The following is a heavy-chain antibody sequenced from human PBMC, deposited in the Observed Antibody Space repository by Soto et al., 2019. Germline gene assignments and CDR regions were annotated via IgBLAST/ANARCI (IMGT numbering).Heavy chain of an antibody. CDR1: GFTFSGSA. Sequence: GESLKISCAASGFTFSGSAMHWVRQASGKGLEWVGRIRSKANSYATAYAASVKGRFTISRDDSKNTAYLQMNSLKTEDTAVYYCTRHPPSSSYDYWGQGTLVTVSS. D-gene: IGHD6-6*01. CDR2: IRSKANSYAT. J-gene: IGHJ4*02. V-gene: IGHV3-73*01. CDR3: TRHPPSSSYDY.